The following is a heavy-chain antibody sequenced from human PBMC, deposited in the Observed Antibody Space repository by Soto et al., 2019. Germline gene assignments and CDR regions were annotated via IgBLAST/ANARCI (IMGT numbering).Heavy chain of an antibody. CDR2: IYYSGST. J-gene: IGHJ4*02. CDR1: GVSISSYY. D-gene: IGHD3-3*01. CDR3: AKADITIFGVVIPFPLDY. V-gene: IGHV4-59*08. Sequence: SETLSLTCTVSGVSISSYYWSWIRQPPGKGLEWIGYIYYSGSTNYNPSLKSRVTISVDTSKNQFSLKLSSVTAADTAVYYCAKADITIFGVVIPFPLDYWGQGTLVTVSS.